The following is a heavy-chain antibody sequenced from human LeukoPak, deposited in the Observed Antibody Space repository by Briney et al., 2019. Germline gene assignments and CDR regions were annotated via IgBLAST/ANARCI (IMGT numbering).Heavy chain of an antibody. J-gene: IGHJ4*02. V-gene: IGHV3-23*01. CDR1: RFTFNNYG. D-gene: IGHD3-3*01. Sequence: GGSLRLSCAASRFTFNNYGMSWVRQAPGKGLEWVSSISGGGGNTNYADSMKGRFTISRDNSNNTLYLQVNSLRGEDTAVYYCAKGNDYWSGLRRTDYWGQGTLVTVSS. CDR3: AKGNDYWSGLRRTDY. CDR2: ISGGGGNT.